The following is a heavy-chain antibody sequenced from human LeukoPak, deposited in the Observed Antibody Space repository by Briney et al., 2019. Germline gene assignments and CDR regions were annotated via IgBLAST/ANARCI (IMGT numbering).Heavy chain of an antibody. CDR3: AREVERFGEFNY. CDR2: ISYDGSNK. Sequence: RSLRLSCAASGFTFSSYAMHWVRQAPGKGLEWVAVISYDGSNKYYADSVKGRFTISRDNSKNTLYLQMNSLRAEDTAVYYCAREVERFGEFNYWGQGTLVTVSS. CDR1: GFTFSSYA. V-gene: IGHV3-30*04. J-gene: IGHJ4*02. D-gene: IGHD3-10*01.